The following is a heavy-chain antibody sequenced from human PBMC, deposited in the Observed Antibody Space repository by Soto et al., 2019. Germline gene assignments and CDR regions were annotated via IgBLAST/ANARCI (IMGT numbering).Heavy chain of an antibody. CDR2: INPNSGNT. Sequence: ASVKVSCKASGYTFTSYVINWVRQAPGQGLEWRGGINPNSGNTGYAQKFQGRVTMTRNTSISTAYMELSSLRSEDTAVYYCARGLLLWFGELLYGGDDAFDIWGQGTMVTVSS. V-gene: IGHV1-8*01. CDR1: GYTFTSYV. J-gene: IGHJ3*02. CDR3: ARGLLLWFGELLYGGDDAFDI. D-gene: IGHD3-10*01.